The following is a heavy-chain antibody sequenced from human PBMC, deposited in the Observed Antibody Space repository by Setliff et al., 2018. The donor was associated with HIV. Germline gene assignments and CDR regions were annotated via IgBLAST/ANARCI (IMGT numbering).Heavy chain of an antibody. CDR3: ARGYYDSSGYYFGSSYWYFDL. CDR2: IYHSGST. Sequence: SLTCAVSGGSISRSNWWSWVRQPPGKGLEWIGEIYHSGSTNYNPSLKSRVTISVDKSKNQFSLKLSSVTAADTAVYYCARGYYDSSGYYFGSSYWYFDLWGRGTLVTVSS. J-gene: IGHJ2*01. V-gene: IGHV4-4*02. CDR1: GGSISRSNW. D-gene: IGHD3-22*01.